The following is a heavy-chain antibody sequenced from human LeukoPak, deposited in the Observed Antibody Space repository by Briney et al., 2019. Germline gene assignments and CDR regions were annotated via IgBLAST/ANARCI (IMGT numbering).Heavy chain of an antibody. CDR1: GFTFSSYS. V-gene: IGHV3-48*04. J-gene: IGHJ6*03. CDR2: ISSSSGTI. CDR3: ARGYYYYYMDV. Sequence: GGSLRLSCAASGFTFSSYSMKWVRQAPGKGLECVSYISSSSGTIYYADSVKGRFTISRANAKNSPYLQMNSLRAEDTAVYYCARGYYYYYMDVWGKGTTVTVSS.